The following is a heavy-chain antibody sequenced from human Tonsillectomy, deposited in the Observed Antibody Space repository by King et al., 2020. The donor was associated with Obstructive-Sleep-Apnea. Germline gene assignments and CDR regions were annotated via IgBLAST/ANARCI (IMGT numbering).Heavy chain of an antibody. CDR1: GFTFSNYA. CDR3: ARDPGRGWGLDN. J-gene: IGHJ4*02. Sequence: VQLVESGGGVVQPGRSLRLSCAASGFTFSNYAFHWVRQAPGKGLEWVAAIGFDGSEKFYADSVKGRFTISRDNSKNTLDLQMNSRRVEDKARYYCARDPGRGWGLDNWGQGTLVTVSS. D-gene: IGHD6-19*01. CDR2: IGFDGSEK. V-gene: IGHV3-30*04.